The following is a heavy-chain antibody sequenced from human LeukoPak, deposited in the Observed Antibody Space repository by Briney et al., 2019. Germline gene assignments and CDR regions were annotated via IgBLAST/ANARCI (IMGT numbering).Heavy chain of an antibody. V-gene: IGHV3-20*04. CDR3: ARGHILGYSCYDYFDY. D-gene: IGHD5-12*01. J-gene: IGHJ4*02. Sequence: GGSLRLSCAASGFTFDDYGMSWVRQAPGKGLEWVSGINWNGGSTGYADSVKGRFTISRDNAKNSLYLQMNSLRAEDTALYYCARGHILGYSCYDYFDYWGQGTLVTVSS. CDR2: INWNGGST. CDR1: GFTFDDYG.